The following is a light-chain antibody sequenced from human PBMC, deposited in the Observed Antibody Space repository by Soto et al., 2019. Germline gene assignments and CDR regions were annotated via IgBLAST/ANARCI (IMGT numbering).Light chain of an antibody. V-gene: IGLV2-14*01. CDR2: EVS. Sequence: QSALTQPASVSGSPGQSITISCTGTSMNVGGYNYASWYQHHPGKAPKLMIYEVSNRPSGVSNRFSGSKSGNTASLTISGLQAEDEADYYCSSFTSINTWVFGGGTKLTVL. CDR3: SSFTSINTWV. CDR1: SMNVGGYNY. J-gene: IGLJ3*02.